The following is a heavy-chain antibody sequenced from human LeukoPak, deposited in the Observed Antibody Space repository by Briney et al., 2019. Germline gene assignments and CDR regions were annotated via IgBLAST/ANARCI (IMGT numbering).Heavy chain of an antibody. J-gene: IGHJ4*02. V-gene: IGHV4-34*01. CDR2: INHSGST. D-gene: IGHD6-13*01. Sequence: SETLSLTCAVSGGSFSGYYWNWIRQTPGKGLEWIGEINHSGSTNYNPSLKSRVTISVDTSQKQFSLSLRSVTAADTAVYYCAKGRYLTTRGGAAAGFLDYWGQGTLVTVSS. CDR1: GGSFSGYY. CDR3: AKGRYLTTRGGAAAGFLDY.